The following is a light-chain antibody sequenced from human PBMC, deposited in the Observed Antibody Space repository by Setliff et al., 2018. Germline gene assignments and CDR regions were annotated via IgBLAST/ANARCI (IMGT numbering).Light chain of an antibody. CDR1: SRDIGSYSF. CDR3: SSYTSLSTRV. Sequence: QSALTQPASVSGSPGQSITISCTGTSRDIGSYSFVSWSQQHPGKAPKLMIYEVSSRPSGVSNRFSGSKSGNTASLTISGLQAEDEADYYCSSYTSLSTRVFGTGTKVTVL. J-gene: IGLJ1*01. CDR2: EVS. V-gene: IGLV2-14*01.